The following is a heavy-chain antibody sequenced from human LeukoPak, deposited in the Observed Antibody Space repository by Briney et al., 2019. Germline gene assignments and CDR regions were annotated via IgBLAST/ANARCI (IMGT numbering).Heavy chain of an antibody. J-gene: IGHJ4*02. Sequence: PSETLSLTCAVYGGSFSGYYWSWIRQPPGKGLEWIGEINHSGSTNYNPSLKSRVTISVDTSKNQFSLKLSSVTAADTAVYYCARGKKYYTYYYGSGSPAFDYWGQGTLVTVSS. V-gene: IGHV4-34*01. CDR2: INHSGST. CDR3: ARGKKYYTYYYGSGSPAFDY. D-gene: IGHD3-10*01. CDR1: GGSFSGYY.